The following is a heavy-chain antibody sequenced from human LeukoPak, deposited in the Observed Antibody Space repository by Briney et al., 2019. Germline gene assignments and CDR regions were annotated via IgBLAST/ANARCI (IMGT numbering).Heavy chain of an antibody. D-gene: IGHD1-26*01. J-gene: IGHJ3*02. V-gene: IGHV5-51*01. CDR2: IYPGDSDT. CDR3: ARRRGRHSGDAFDI. CDR1: GYRLTSYW. Sequence: GESLKISCKGSGYRLTSYWIGWVRQMPGKGLEWMGFIYPGDSDTRYSPSFQGQVTISADKSMSTAYLQWSSLKASDTAMYYCARRRGRHSGDAFDIWGQGTMVTVSS.